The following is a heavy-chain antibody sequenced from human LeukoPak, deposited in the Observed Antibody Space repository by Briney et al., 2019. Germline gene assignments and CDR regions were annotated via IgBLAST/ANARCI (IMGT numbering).Heavy chain of an antibody. Sequence: GGSLRLSCAASGFTFSDYYMSWIRQAPGKGLEWVSYVSSSGSTIYYADSVKGRFTISRDNAKNSLYLQMNSLRAEDTAVYYCARDRSGVYYYYYYMDVWGKGTTVTVSS. CDR1: GFTFSDYY. CDR3: ARDRSGVYYYYYYMDV. CDR2: VSSSGSTI. J-gene: IGHJ6*03. V-gene: IGHV3-11*04.